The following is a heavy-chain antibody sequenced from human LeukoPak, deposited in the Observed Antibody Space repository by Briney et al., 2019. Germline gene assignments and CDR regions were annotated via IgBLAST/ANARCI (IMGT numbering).Heavy chain of an antibody. J-gene: IGHJ6*02. CDR2: INHSGST. CDR1: GGSSSGYY. CDR3: AREGGAARNYGMDV. Sequence: SETLSLTCAVYGGSSSGYYWSWIRQPPGKGLEWIGEINHSGSTNYNPSLKSRVTISVDTSKNQFSLKLSSVTAADTAVYYCAREGGAARNYGMDVWGQGTTVTVSS. V-gene: IGHV4-34*01. D-gene: IGHD6-6*01.